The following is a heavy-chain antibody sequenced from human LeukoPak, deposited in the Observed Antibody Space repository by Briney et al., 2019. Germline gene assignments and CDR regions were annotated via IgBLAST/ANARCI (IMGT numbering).Heavy chain of an antibody. CDR2: IRYDGTIT. CDR1: GFTFTSFG. J-gene: IGHJ4*02. CDR3: PKDSAGYRSSWDDPIGYFDY. D-gene: IGHD6-13*01. Sequence: GGSLRLSCAASGFTFTSFGMHWVRQPPGKGLQWVAFIRYDGTITYYSDSVKGRFTISRDNSKNTLFLQMNSMRDADTAMYYCPKDSAGYRSSWDDPIGYFDYWGQGSLVTVSS. V-gene: IGHV3-30*02.